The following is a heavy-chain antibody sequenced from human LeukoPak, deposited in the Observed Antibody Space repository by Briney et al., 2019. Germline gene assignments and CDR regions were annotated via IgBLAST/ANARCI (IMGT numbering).Heavy chain of an antibody. Sequence: SETLSLTCAVSGGSISGTNWWSWVRQPPGKGLEWIGEIYYSGSTNYNPSLKSRVTISVDTSKNQFSLKLSSVTAADTAVYYCARVLRYSSSWYTPPAQTQVAFDIWGQGTMVTVSS. CDR1: GGSISGTNW. D-gene: IGHD6-13*01. V-gene: IGHV4-4*02. J-gene: IGHJ3*02. CDR3: ARVLRYSSSWYTPPAQTQVAFDI. CDR2: IYYSGST.